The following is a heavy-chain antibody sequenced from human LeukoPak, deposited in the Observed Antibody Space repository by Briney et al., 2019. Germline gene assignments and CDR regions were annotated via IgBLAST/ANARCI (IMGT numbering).Heavy chain of an antibody. J-gene: IGHJ4*02. D-gene: IGHD3-22*01. CDR3: ARDLIKGYSTNIQRNIDY. V-gene: IGHV4-39*07. CDR1: GGSISSSSYY. CDR2: IYYSGST. Sequence: SETLSLTCTVSGGSISSSSYYWGWIRQPPGKGLEWIGSIYYSGSTYYNPSLKSRVTIPVDTSKNQFSLKLSSVTAADTAVYYCARDLIKGYSTNIQRNIDYWGQGTLVTVSS.